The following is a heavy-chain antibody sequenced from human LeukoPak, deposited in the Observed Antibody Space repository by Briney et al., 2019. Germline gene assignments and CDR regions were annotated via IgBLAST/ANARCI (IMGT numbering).Heavy chain of an antibody. CDR2: IWYDGSNK. D-gene: IGHD3-10*01. CDR1: GFTFSSYG. CDR3: TIDYGSGSSYYYMGV. V-gene: IGHV3-33*01. J-gene: IGHJ6*03. Sequence: PGGSLRLSCAASGFTFSSYGMHWVRQAPGKGLEWVAVIWYDGSNKYYADSVKGRFTISRDNSKNTLYLQMNSLRAEDTAVYYCTIDYGSGSSYYYMGVWGKGTTVTGSS.